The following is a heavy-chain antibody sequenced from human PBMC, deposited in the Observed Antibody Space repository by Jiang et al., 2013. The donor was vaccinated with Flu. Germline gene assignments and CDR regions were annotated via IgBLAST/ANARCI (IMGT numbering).Heavy chain of an antibody. CDR1: GYTFTYYY. Sequence: GAEVKKPGASVKVSCKASGYTFTYYYIHWVRQAPGQGLEWMGIINPSGGSTNFAQKFQGRVMMTRDTSTSTVYMELSSLRSEDTAMYYCARGPYSSGSYYHLDYVGPGNPGHRLL. D-gene: IGHD6-19*01. V-gene: IGHV1-46*01. J-gene: IGHJ4*02. CDR3: ARGPYSSGSYYHLDY. CDR2: INPSGGST.